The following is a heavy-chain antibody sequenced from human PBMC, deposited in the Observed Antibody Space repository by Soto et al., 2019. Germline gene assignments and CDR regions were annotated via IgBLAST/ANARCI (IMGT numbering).Heavy chain of an antibody. V-gene: IGHV1-8*01. CDR1: GYTFTSYD. CDR3: ARAQHVRGSDP. J-gene: IGHJ5*02. CDR2: MNPNSGNT. D-gene: IGHD6-13*01. Sequence: QVQLVQSGAEVKKPGASVKVSCKASGYTFTSYDINWVRQATGQGLEWMGWMNPNSGNTGYAQKFQGRVTLTSNTSISTAYMQLSSPRSADTAVYYWARAQHVRGSDPWGQGTLVTVSS.